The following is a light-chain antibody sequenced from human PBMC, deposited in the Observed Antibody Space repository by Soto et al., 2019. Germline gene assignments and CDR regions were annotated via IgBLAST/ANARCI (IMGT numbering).Light chain of an antibody. CDR3: QQYHNSPRT. CDR2: DTS. CDR1: QSGGGSS. J-gene: IGKJ1*01. V-gene: IGKV3-20*01. Sequence: EIVMTQSPATRSVFPGETATLSCSSSQSGGGSSLAWYQQRPGQAPRLLIYDTSNRATGIPDRFSGSGSGTDFTLTISRLEPEDFAVYYCQQYHNSPRTFGQGTKVDI.